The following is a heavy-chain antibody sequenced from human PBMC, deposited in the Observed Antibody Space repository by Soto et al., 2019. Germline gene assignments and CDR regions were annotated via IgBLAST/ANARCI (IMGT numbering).Heavy chain of an antibody. CDR2: ISWNSASI. D-gene: IGHD2-8*02. CDR1: GFTFDDFA. V-gene: IGHV3-9*01. CDR3: AKGPGLVASSGGPDS. Sequence: EVQLVESGGGLVQPGRSLRLSCAASGFTFDDFAMHWVRQPPGKGLEWVSGISWNSASIVYADSVKGRFTISRDNAKYSLYLHLDRLGVEDTAFYYCAKGPGLVASSGGPDSWGQGTLVSVSS. J-gene: IGHJ4*02.